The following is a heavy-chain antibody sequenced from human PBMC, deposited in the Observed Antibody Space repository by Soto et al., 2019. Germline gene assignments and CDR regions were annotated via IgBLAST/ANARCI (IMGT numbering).Heavy chain of an antibody. Sequence: GGSLRLSCTASGFTFGDYAMSWFRQAPGKGLEWVGFIRSKAYGGTTEYAASVKGRFTISRDDSKSIAYLQMNSLKTEDTAVYYCTRLSLYSSSSVYYYGMDVWGQGTTVTVSS. CDR3: TRLSLYSSSSVYYYGMDV. D-gene: IGHD6-6*01. J-gene: IGHJ6*02. V-gene: IGHV3-49*03. CDR2: IRSKAYGGTT. CDR1: GFTFGDYA.